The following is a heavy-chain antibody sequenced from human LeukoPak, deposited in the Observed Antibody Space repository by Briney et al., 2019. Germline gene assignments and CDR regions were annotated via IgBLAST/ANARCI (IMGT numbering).Heavy chain of an antibody. Sequence: GGSLRLSCAASGFTFSSYSMNWVRQAPGKGLEWVSSISSSSSYIYYADSVKGRLTISRDNAKNSLYLQMDSLRAEDTAVYYCARDFTGTPDYWGQGTLVTVSS. V-gene: IGHV3-21*01. D-gene: IGHD3-16*01. J-gene: IGHJ4*02. CDR3: ARDFTGTPDY. CDR2: ISSSSSYI. CDR1: GFTFSSYS.